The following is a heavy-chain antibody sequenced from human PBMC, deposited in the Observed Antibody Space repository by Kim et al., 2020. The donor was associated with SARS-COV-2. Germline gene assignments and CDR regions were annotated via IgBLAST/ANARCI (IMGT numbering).Heavy chain of an antibody. CDR3: ARGCSSTSCYTGGLDY. Sequence: SETLSLTCTVSGGSISSGSYYWSWIRQPAGKGLEWIGRIYTSGSTNYNPSLKSRVTISVDTSKNQFSLKLSSVTAADTAVSYCARGCSSTSCYTGGLDYWGQGTLVTVSS. D-gene: IGHD2-2*02. CDR2: IYTSGST. V-gene: IGHV4-61*02. J-gene: IGHJ4*02. CDR1: GGSISSGSYY.